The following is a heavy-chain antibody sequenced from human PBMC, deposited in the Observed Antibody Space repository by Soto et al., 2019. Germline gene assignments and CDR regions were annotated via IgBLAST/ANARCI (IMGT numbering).Heavy chain of an antibody. Sequence: ETLSLTCTVSGGSITNGSYYWSWVRQPPGKGLEWIAYVYYSGSTYYNPSLKSRVTISLDTSENLFSLSLTSVTAADTAVYYCARMPIVGTTPYYFDSWGPGTLVTVSS. CDR2: VYYSGST. D-gene: IGHD1-1*01. CDR1: GGSITNGSYY. J-gene: IGHJ4*02. V-gene: IGHV4-39*01. CDR3: ARMPIVGTTPYYFDS.